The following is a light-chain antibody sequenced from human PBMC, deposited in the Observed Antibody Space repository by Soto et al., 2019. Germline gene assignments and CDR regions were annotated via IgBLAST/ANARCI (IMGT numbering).Light chain of an antibody. Sequence: EIVLTQSPATLSLSPGVRATLSCRDSQSVSSYLAWYQQKPGQAPRLRIYDASNRATGIPARFSGSGSGTDFTLTISSLEPEDFAVYYCQQRSNCLTFGGGTKVEIK. CDR2: DAS. CDR3: QQRSNCLT. CDR1: QSVSSY. V-gene: IGKV3-11*01. J-gene: IGKJ4*01.